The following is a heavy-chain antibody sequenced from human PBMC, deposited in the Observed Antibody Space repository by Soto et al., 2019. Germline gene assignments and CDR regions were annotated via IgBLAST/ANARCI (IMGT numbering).Heavy chain of an antibody. J-gene: IGHJ6*02. CDR1: GGSISSYY. CDR3: ARERYYGMDV. Sequence: SETLSLTCTVSGGSISSYYWSWIRQPPGKGLEWIGYIYYSGSTNYNPSLKSRVTISVDTSKNQFSLKLSSVTAADTAVYYCARERYYGMDVWGQGTTVTVSS. CDR2: IYYSGST. V-gene: IGHV4-59*01.